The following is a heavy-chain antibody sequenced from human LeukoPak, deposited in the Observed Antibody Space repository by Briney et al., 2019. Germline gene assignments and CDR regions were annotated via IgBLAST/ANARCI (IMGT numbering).Heavy chain of an antibody. V-gene: IGHV1-2*02. D-gene: IGHD1-14*01. CDR3: ARSPGTAPTGYYYYYMDV. CDR2: INPNSGGT. Sequence: ASVKVSCKASGYTFTGYYMHWVRQAPGQGLEWMGWINPNSGGTNYAQKFQGRVTMTRDTSISTAYMELSSLRSDDTAVYYCARSPGTAPTGYYYYYMDVWGKGTTVTVSS. CDR1: GYTFTGYY. J-gene: IGHJ6*03.